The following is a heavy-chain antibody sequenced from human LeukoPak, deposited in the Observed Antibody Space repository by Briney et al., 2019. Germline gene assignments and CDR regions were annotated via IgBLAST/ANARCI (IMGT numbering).Heavy chain of an antibody. J-gene: IGHJ6*03. CDR2: INHPGST. Sequence: SETLSLTCAVFGGSFSGYYWSWVRQPPGKGLEWIGEINHPGSTNFNPSLKSRVTISVDTSKNQFSLKLSSVTAADTAVYYCARDRGYTYGWYMDVWGKGTTVTVSS. CDR3: ARDRGYTYGWYMDV. D-gene: IGHD5-18*01. V-gene: IGHV4-34*01. CDR1: GGSFSGYY.